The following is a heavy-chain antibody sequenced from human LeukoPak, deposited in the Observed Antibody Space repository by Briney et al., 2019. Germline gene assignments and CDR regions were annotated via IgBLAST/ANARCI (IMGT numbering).Heavy chain of an antibody. D-gene: IGHD3-3*01. V-gene: IGHV4-39*01. J-gene: IGHJ4*02. Sequence: SETLSLTCTVSGGSISSSSYYWGWIRQPPGKGLEWTGSIYYSGSTYYNPSLKSRVTISVDTSKTQFSLKLSSVTAADTAVYYCATRFLEWLLDYWGQGTLVTVSS. CDR3: ATRFLEWLLDY. CDR2: IYYSGST. CDR1: GGSISSSSYY.